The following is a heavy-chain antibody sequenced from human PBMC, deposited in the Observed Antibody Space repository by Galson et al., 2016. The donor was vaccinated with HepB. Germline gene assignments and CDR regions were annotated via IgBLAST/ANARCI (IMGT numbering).Heavy chain of an antibody. D-gene: IGHD2-2*01. CDR1: GGSISSGNW. Sequence: TLSLTCAVSGGSISSGNWWSWVRQPPGKGLEWIGEIYHSGTANYNPSLESRGTMSLDKSKNQISLKVTSVTAADTAVYYCARHVGVPGTRGFDYWGRGTLVTVSS. CDR2: IYHSGTA. V-gene: IGHV4-4*02. CDR3: ARHVGVPGTRGFDY. J-gene: IGHJ4*02.